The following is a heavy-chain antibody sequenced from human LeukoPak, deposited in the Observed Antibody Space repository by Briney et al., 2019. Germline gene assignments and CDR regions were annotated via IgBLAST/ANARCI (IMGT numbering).Heavy chain of an antibody. CDR2: ITSSSTI. Sequence: GGSLRLSCATSGFTLSSYSMNWVRQAPGKGLEWVSYITSSSTIHYADSVKGRFTISRDNAKNSLYLQMNDLRDEDTAVYYCTRDPNALDYWGQGTLVTVSS. CDR3: TRDPNALDY. J-gene: IGHJ4*02. CDR1: GFTLSSYS. V-gene: IGHV3-48*02.